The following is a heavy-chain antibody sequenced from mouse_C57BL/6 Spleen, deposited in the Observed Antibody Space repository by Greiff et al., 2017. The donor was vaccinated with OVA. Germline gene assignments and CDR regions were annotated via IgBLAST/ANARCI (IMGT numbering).Heavy chain of an antibody. Sequence: VQLQQSGPELVKPGASVKISCKASGYAFSSSWMNWVKQRPGKGLEWIGRIYPGDGDTNYNGKFKGKATLTADKSSRTAYMQLSSLTSEDSAVYFCAMYYYGSSDLYYFDYWGQGTTLTVSS. V-gene: IGHV1-82*01. CDR3: AMYYYGSSDLYYFDY. J-gene: IGHJ2*01. CDR2: IYPGDGDT. CDR1: GYAFSSSW. D-gene: IGHD1-1*01.